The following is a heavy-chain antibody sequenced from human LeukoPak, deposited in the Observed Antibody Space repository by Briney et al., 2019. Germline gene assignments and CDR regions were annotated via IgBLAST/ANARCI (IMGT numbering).Heavy chain of an antibody. J-gene: IGHJ4*02. V-gene: IGHV3-23*01. CDR2: ISGSGGST. CDR1: GFTFDDYG. CDR3: AKDDDSSGYYVIDY. D-gene: IGHD3-22*01. Sequence: GSLRLSCAASGFTFDDYGMSWVRQAPGKGLEWVSAISGSGGSTYYADSVRGRFTISRDNSKNTLYLQMNSLRAEDTAVYYCAKDDDSSGYYVIDYWGQGTLVTVSS.